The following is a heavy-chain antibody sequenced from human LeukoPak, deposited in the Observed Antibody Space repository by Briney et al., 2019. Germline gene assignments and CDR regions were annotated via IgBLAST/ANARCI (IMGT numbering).Heavy chain of an antibody. CDR1: GGTFSSYA. D-gene: IGHD2-2*01. CDR3: ARERDLGYCSSTSCYVLDY. Sequence: SVKVSCKASGGTFSSYAISWVRQAPRQGLEWMGRIIPILGIANYAQKFQGRVTITADKSTSTAYMELSSLRSEDTAVYYCARERDLGYCSSTSCYVLDYWGQGTLVTVSS. V-gene: IGHV1-69*04. CDR2: IIPILGIA. J-gene: IGHJ4*02.